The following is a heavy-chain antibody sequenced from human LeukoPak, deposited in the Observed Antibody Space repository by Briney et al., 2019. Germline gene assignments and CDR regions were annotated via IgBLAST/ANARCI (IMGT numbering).Heavy chain of an antibody. CDR2: INYDGSKE. CDR1: GFTFSRFG. Sequence: QSGGSLRLSCAASGFTFSRFGMHWVRQAPGKGLEWVTFINYDGSKEYYADSVKGRFTISRDSSKNTLYLQMNSLRAEDTAVYYCAKDEVVPSYYYIDVWGKGTTVTVSS. D-gene: IGHD2-2*01. CDR3: AKDEVVPSYYYIDV. V-gene: IGHV3-30*02. J-gene: IGHJ6*03.